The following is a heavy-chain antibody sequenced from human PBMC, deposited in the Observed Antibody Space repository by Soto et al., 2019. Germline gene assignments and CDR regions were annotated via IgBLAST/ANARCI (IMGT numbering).Heavy chain of an antibody. V-gene: IGHV1-69*13. CDR1: GGTFSSYA. Sequence: ASVKVSCKASGGTFSSYAISWVRQAPGQGLEWMGGIIPIFGTTNYAQKLQGRVTITADASTSTAYMELRSLRSDDTAVYYCARDDGIAVAGTPSKNWGQGTLVTVSS. J-gene: IGHJ4*02. D-gene: IGHD6-19*01. CDR2: IIPIFGTT. CDR3: ARDDGIAVAGTPSKN.